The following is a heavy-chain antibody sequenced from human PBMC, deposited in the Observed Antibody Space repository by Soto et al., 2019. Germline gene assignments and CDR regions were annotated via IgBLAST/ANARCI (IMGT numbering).Heavy chain of an antibody. J-gene: IGHJ6*02. CDR2: ISGSGAGT. CDR1: GFTFSSSA. V-gene: IGHV3-23*01. Sequence: GGSLRLSCTASGFTFSSSAMSWVRQAPGRGLEWVSGISGSGAGTYYADSVKGRFTVSRDNSKNTLYLQMSGLRAEDTAVYYCAKGPTIFGAVISFDYYYGMYVWGQGTPVTVSS. CDR3: AKGPTIFGAVISFDYYYGMYV. D-gene: IGHD3-3*01.